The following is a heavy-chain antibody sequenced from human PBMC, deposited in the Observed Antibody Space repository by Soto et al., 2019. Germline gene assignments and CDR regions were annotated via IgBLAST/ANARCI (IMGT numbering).Heavy chain of an antibody. CDR2: IYYSGST. D-gene: IGHD3-3*01. Sequence: QVQLQESGPGLVKPSEPLSLTCTVSGGSISSYYWSWIRQPPGKGLEWIGYIYYSGSTNYNPSLKSRVTISVDTSKNQFSLTLSSVTAADTAVYYCARHSRYDFWSGHWGQGTLVTVSS. CDR3: ARHSRYDFWSGH. J-gene: IGHJ4*02. V-gene: IGHV4-59*08. CDR1: GGSISSYY.